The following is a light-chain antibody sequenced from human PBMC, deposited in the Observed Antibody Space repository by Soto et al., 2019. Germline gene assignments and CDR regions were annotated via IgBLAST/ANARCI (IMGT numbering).Light chain of an antibody. Sequence: EIVMTQSPATLSMSPGERATLSCWAGQTISSSLAWYQQKPGQAPRLLIYGASTRAAGVPVRFSGSGSGTEFTLTINRLEPEDFAVYYCQQYNRWPLTFGGGTKVEIK. CDR3: QQYNRWPLT. CDR2: GAS. V-gene: IGKV3-15*01. J-gene: IGKJ4*01. CDR1: QTISSS.